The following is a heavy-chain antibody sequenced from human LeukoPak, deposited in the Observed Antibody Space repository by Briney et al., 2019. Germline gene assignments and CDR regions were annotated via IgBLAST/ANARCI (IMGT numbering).Heavy chain of an antibody. CDR2: IIPILGIA. CDR1: GGTFSSYT. Sequence: SVKVSCKASGGTFSSYTISWVRQAPGQGLEWMGRIIPILGIANYAQKFQGRVTITADKSTSTAYMELSSLRSEDTAVYYCARDYDNCSSTSCRLFQHWGQGTLVTVSS. CDR3: ARDYDNCSSTSCRLFQH. D-gene: IGHD2-2*01. J-gene: IGHJ1*01. V-gene: IGHV1-69*02.